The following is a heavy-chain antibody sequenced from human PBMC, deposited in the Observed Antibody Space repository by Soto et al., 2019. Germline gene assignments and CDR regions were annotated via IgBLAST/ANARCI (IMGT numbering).Heavy chain of an antibody. CDR3: AKDRYSASGALLLDL. V-gene: IGHV3-11*05. CDR2: ISSSSSYT. CDR1: GFTFSDYY. Sequence: GGSLRLSCAASGFTFSDYYMSWIRQAPGKGLEWVSYISSSSSYTNYADSVKGRFTISRDNAKNSLYLQMNSLRAEDTAVYYCAKDRYSASGALLLDLWAQGNLVTVSS. J-gene: IGHJ4*02. D-gene: IGHD3-10*01.